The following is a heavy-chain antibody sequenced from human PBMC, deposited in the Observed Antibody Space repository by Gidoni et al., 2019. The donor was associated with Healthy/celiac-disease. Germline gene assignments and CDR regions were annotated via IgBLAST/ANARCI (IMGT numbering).Heavy chain of an antibody. J-gene: IGHJ4*02. V-gene: IGHV3-23*01. CDR3: AKVLVQRTCFDY. CDR1: GFTFSSYA. Sequence: EVQLLESGGGLVQPGGSLRLSCAASGFTFSSYAMSWVRQAPGKGLEWVSAIRGSGGSTYYADSVKGRFTISRDNSKNTLYLQMNSLRAEDTAVYYCAKVLVQRTCFDYWGQGTLVTVSS. CDR2: IRGSGGST. D-gene: IGHD3-10*01.